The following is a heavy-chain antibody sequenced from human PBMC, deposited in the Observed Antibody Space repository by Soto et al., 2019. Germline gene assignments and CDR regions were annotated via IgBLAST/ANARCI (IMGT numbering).Heavy chain of an antibody. Sequence: QITLKESGPTLVKSTQTLTLTCTFSGFSLTTDGEGVGWVRQSPGEALEWLALIYWDDDERYSPSLKTRLTNTKDISRNQVVLGMTSMEPVDTGTYFCAHSRNLITEDAQVGDFDYWGQGT. V-gene: IGHV2-5*02. CDR1: GFSLTTDGEG. CDR3: AHSRNLITEDAQVGDFDY. J-gene: IGHJ4*02. CDR2: IYWDDDE. D-gene: IGHD1-26*01.